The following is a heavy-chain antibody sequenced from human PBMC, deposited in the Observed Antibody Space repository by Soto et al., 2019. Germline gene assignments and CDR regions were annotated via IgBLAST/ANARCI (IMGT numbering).Heavy chain of an antibody. V-gene: IGHV4-39*01. J-gene: IGHJ5*02. D-gene: IGHD6-19*01. CDR2: IYYSGST. CDR3: ARRAGGSWQWPGEFVP. Sequence: PSETLSLTCTVSGGSISSSSYYWGWIRQPPGKGLEWIGSIYYSGSTYYNPSLKSRVTISVDTSKNQFSLKLSSVTAADTAVYYCARRAGGSWQWPGEFVPWGQGTLVTVSS. CDR1: GGSISSSSYY.